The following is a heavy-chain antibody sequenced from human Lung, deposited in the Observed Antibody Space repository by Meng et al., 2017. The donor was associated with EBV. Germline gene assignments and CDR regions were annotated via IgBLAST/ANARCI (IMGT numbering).Heavy chain of an antibody. V-gene: IGHV1-18*01. J-gene: IGHJ5*02. CDR2: ISAYNGNT. CDR3: ARNRPRGVATGANWFDP. CDR1: GYIFNNYG. D-gene: IGHD5-12*01. Sequence: QVHLLQSGAEVMKPXASVKVSCXASGYIFNNYGVSWVRQAPGQGLEWMGWISAYNGNTNYAQKLQGRVTMTTDTSTSAAYMELRSLRSDDTAVYYCARNRPRGVATGANWFDPWGQGTLVTVSS.